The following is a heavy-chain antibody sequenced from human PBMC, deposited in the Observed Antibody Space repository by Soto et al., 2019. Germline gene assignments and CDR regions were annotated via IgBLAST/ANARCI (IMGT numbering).Heavy chain of an antibody. CDR1: GFTFSSYG. Sequence: PGGSLRLSCAASGFTFSSYGMHWVRQAPGKGLGWVAVIWYDGSNKYYADSAKGRFTISRDNSKNTLKLQMNRLRAEDTAVYYCARDLKPAKTIFGVVIRAYYYYGMDVWGQGTTVTVSS. CDR3: ARDLKPAKTIFGVVIRAYYYYGMDV. D-gene: IGHD3-3*01. V-gene: IGHV3-33*01. J-gene: IGHJ6*02. CDR2: IWYDGSNK.